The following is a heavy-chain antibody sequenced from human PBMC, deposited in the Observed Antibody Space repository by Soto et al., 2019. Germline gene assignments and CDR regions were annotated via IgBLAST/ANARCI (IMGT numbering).Heavy chain of an antibody. V-gene: IGHV4-4*07. Sequence: WTWIRQPAGKGLEWIGQLYSSGRATYNPYLKNRVTMSVFRDHFSLTLKSVTAADTAVYYCARHFDVNTALDYYYFDLWGRGALVTVSS. CDR3: ARHFDVNTALDYYYFDL. D-gene: IGHD5-18*01. J-gene: IGHJ2*01. CDR2: LYSSGRA.